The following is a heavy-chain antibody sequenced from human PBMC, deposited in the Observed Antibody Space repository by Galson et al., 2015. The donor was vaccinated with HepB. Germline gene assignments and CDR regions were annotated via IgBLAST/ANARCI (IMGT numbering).Heavy chain of an antibody. CDR2: ISYDGSNK. CDR1: GFTFSSYA. Sequence: SLRLSCAASGFTFSSYAMHWVRQAPGKGLEWVAVISYDGSNKYYADSVKGRFTISRDNSKNTLYLQMNSLRAEDTAVYYCARVPRDGGSLNWGQGTLVTVSS. V-gene: IGHV3-30-3*01. J-gene: IGHJ4*02. D-gene: IGHD5-24*01. CDR3: ARVPRDGGSLN.